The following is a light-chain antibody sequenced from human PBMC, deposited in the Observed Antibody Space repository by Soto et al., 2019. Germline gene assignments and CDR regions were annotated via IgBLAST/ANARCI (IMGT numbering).Light chain of an antibody. Sequence: QSVLTQPASVSGSPGQSITISCTGTSSDVGGYDFVSWYQQHPGKAPKLMIYDVTNRPSGVSDRFSGSKSGNTASLTISGLQAEDEADYYCSSYISSNTKSYVFGTGTKVXV. CDR3: SSYISSNTKSYV. J-gene: IGLJ1*01. V-gene: IGLV2-14*01. CDR1: SSDVGGYDF. CDR2: DVT.